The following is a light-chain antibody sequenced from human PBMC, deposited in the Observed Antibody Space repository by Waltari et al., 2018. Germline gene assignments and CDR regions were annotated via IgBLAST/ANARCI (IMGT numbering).Light chain of an antibody. Sequence: DIVMTQSPDSLAVSLGERATINCKSSQSVLYSSNNKNYLAWYQQKPGQPPKLLIYWASTRESGVPDRFSGSGSGTDFTLTISSLQAEDVAVYCCHQHYSTLTWTFGQGTKVEI. CDR2: WAS. J-gene: IGKJ1*01. CDR1: QSVLYSSNNKNY. V-gene: IGKV4-1*01. CDR3: HQHYSTLTWT.